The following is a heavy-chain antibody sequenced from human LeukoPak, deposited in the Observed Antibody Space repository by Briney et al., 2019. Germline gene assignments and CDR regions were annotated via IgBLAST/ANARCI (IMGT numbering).Heavy chain of an antibody. CDR3: ARGGSGWYLDYFDY. D-gene: IGHD6-19*01. CDR2: INSDGSST. CDR1: GFTFSSYW. V-gene: IGHV3-74*01. J-gene: IGHJ4*02. Sequence: PGGSLRLSCAASGFTFSSYWMHWVRQAPGKGLVWVSRINSDGSSTSYADSVKGRFTISRDNAKNTLYLQMNSLRAEDTAVYYCARGGSGWYLDYFDYWGQGTLVTDSS.